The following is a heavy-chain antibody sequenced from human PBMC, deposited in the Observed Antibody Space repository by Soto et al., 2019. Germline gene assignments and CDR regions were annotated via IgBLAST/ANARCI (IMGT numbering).Heavy chain of an antibody. CDR3: ARVGQGCSGGSCYSDYYYYMDV. V-gene: IGHV1-3*01. CDR1: GYTFTSYA. CDR2: INAGNGNT. Sequence: ASVKVSCKASGYTFTSYAMHWVRQAPGQRLEWMGWINAGNGNTKYSQKFQGRVTITRDTSASTAYMELSSLRSEDTAVYYCARVGQGCSGGSCYSDYYYYMDVWGKGTTVTVSS. J-gene: IGHJ6*03. D-gene: IGHD2-15*01.